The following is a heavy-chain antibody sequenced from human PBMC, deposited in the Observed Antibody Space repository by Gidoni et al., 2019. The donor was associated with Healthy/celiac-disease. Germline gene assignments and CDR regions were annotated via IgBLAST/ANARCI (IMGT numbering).Heavy chain of an antibody. CDR2: INSDGSSA. V-gene: IGHV3-74*01. J-gene: IGHJ6*02. CDR3: ASGYSQDYYYYGMDG. CDR1: GLTFSSYW. D-gene: IGHD5-18*01. Sequence: EVQLVESGGGLVQPGGSLRLSCPAHGLTFSSYWMHWVRQAPGKGLWWGSHINSDGSSASYTDSVKGRFPISRDNAKNTLYLQMNSLRAEDTAVYYCASGYSQDYYYYGMDGWGQGTTVTVSS.